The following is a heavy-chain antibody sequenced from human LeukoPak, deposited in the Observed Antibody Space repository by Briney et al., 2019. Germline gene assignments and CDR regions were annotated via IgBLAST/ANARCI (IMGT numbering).Heavy chain of an antibody. V-gene: IGHV4-39*01. CDR3: ARQTYDSSY. D-gene: IGHD5-12*01. J-gene: IGHJ4*02. CDR1: GGSISSSSYY. CDR2: IYYSGST. Sequence: PSETLSLTRTVSGGSISSSSYYWGWIRQPPGKGLEWIGSIYYSGSTYYNPSLKSRVTISVDTSKNQFSLKLSSVTAADTAVYYCARQTYDSSYWGQGTLVTVSS.